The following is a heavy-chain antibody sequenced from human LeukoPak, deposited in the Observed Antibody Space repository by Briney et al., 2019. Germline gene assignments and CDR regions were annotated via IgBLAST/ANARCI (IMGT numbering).Heavy chain of an antibody. CDR2: IKQDGSEK. Sequence: GGSLRPSCAASGFTFSSYWMSWVRQAPGKGLEWVANIKQDGSEKYYVDSVKGRFTISRDNAKNSLYLQMNSLRAEDTAVYYCARSRPVITFGGVPYYFDYWGQGTLVTVSS. D-gene: IGHD3-16*01. J-gene: IGHJ4*02. CDR1: GFTFSSYW. V-gene: IGHV3-7*01. CDR3: ARSRPVITFGGVPYYFDY.